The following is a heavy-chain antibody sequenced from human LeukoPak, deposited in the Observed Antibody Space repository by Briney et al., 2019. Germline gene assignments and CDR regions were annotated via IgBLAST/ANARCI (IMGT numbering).Heavy chain of an antibody. J-gene: IGHJ4*02. Sequence: PGGSLRLSCAASGFTFSNYWMSWVRQGPGEGLEWVANINQRGSEKYYVDSVKGRFTISRDNAKNSLDPQMNSLRVEDTAIYYCARLVVPPGNRGWYYEYWGQGTLVTVSS. CDR2: INQRGSEK. V-gene: IGHV3-7*03. CDR1: GFTFSNYW. D-gene: IGHD2-2*01. CDR3: ARLVVPPGNRGWYYEY.